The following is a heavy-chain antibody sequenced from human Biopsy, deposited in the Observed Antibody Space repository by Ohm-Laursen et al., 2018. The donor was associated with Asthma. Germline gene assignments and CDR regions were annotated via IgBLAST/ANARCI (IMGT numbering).Heavy chain of an antibody. CDR2: MSGRSEYI. CDR1: GFTFSSYT. CDR3: ARDPRVAVAVDSHYYGMDI. Sequence: GSLRLSCTASGFTFSSYTMNWVRQAPGKGLGWVSSMSGRSEYIYNADSVKGRFTISRDNAKNSLYLQMNSLRAEDTAIYYCARDPRVAVAVDSHYYGMDIWGPGTTVTVSS. J-gene: IGHJ6*02. D-gene: IGHD6-19*01. V-gene: IGHV3-21*01.